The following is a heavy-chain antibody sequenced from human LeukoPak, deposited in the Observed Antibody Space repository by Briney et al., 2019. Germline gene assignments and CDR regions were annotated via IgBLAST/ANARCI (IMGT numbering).Heavy chain of an antibody. CDR2: ISWNSGSI. CDR1: GFTFDDYA. V-gene: IGHV3-9*01. J-gene: IGHJ4*02. Sequence: PGRSLRLSCAASGFTFDDYAMHWVRQAPGKGLEWVSGISWNSGSIGYADSVKGRFAISRDNARNSLYLQMNSLRAEDTVLYHCARSLEREWELPDYWGQGTLVTVSS. CDR3: ARSLEREWELPDY. D-gene: IGHD1-26*01.